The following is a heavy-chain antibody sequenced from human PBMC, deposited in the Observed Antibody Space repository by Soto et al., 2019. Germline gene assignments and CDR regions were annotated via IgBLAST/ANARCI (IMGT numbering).Heavy chain of an antibody. CDR2: IYHSGST. CDR3: ARGEVVALGY. V-gene: IGHV4-30-2*01. CDR1: GGYISSGGYS. Sequence: SETLSLTCAVSGGYISSGGYSWSWIRQPPGKGLEWIGYIYHSGSTYYNPSLKSRVTILVDRSKNQFSLKLSSVTAADTAVYYCARGEVVALGYWGQGTLVTVSS. D-gene: IGHD2-15*01. J-gene: IGHJ4*02.